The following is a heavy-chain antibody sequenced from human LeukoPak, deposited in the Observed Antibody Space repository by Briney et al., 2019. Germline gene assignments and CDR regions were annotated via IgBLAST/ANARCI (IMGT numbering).Heavy chain of an antibody. CDR2: VHYSGGA. CDR1: GGSVRSDISH. CDR3: ARNRGWYATDV. J-gene: IGHJ6*02. D-gene: IGHD6-19*01. Sequence: SETLSLTCSVSGGSVRSDISHWSWIRQPPGKGLEWIGYVHYSGGANYNPSLESRVTMSLDNSKNQFSLDLTSVTAADTAVYYCARNRGWYATDVWGQGAAVTVSS. V-gene: IGHV4-61*01.